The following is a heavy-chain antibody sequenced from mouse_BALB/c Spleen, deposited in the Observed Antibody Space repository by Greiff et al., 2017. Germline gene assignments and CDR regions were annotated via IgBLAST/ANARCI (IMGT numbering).Heavy chain of an antibody. D-gene: IGHD1-1*01. CDR1: GFTFSSYT. J-gene: IGHJ2*01. Sequence: EVKLVESGGGLVKPGGSLKLSCAASGFTFSSYTMSWVRQTPEKRLEWVATISSGGSYTYYPDSVKGRFTISRDNAKNTLYLQMSSLKSEDTAMYYCARQDYYGSSYDYFDYWGQGTTRTVSS. V-gene: IGHV5-6-4*01. CDR2: ISSGGSYT. CDR3: ARQDYYGSSYDYFDY.